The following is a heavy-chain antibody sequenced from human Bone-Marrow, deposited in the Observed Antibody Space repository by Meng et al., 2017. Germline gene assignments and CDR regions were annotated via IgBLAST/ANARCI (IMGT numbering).Heavy chain of an antibody. CDR1: GGSISSYT. D-gene: IGHD6-19*01. CDR2: IYTSGNT. CDR3: ARELYGSGWYGES. Sequence: SETLSPTGTVPGGSISSYTWSWFRRPAGKGLEWIGRIYTSGNTDCNPSFKSRVTTSVDTSKNQFSLKLDSVTAADTAVYYCARELYGSGWYGESWGQGTLVTVSS. V-gene: IGHV4-4*07. J-gene: IGHJ4*02.